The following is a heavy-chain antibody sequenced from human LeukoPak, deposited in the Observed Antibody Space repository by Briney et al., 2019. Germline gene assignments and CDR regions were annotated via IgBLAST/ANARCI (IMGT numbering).Heavy chain of an antibody. CDR2: IIPIFGTA. Sequence: ASVTVSCKASGGIFSRYAISWVRQAPGQGLEWMGVIIPIFGTANYAQKFQGRVTITADESTSTAYMELSSLRSEDTAVYYCARGWDHDSDGRPTAYVYWGQGTLVTVSS. V-gene: IGHV1-69*13. CDR3: ARGWDHDSDGRPTAYVY. D-gene: IGHD3-22*01. CDR1: GGIFSRYA. J-gene: IGHJ4*02.